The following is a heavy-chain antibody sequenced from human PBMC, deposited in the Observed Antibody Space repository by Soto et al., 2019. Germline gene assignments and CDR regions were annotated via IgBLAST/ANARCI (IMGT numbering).Heavy chain of an antibody. CDR3: AKDEYSSSWYYGWMGFDY. Sequence: PGGSLRLSCAASGFTFSSYGMHWVRQAPGKGLEWVAVISYDGSNKYYADSVKGRFTISRDNSKNTLYLQMNSLRAEDTAVYYCAKDEYSSSWYYGWMGFDYWGQGTLVTVSS. V-gene: IGHV3-30*18. CDR2: ISYDGSNK. CDR1: GFTFSSYG. J-gene: IGHJ4*02. D-gene: IGHD6-13*01.